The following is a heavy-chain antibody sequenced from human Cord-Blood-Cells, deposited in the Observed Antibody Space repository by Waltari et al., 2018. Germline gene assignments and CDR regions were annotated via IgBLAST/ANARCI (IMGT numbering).Heavy chain of an antibody. Sequence: QVQLVESGGGLVQPGRSLRPSCAAPGLTLRTFGIHWVCRAPGKGLEWVAVISYDGSNKYYADSVKGRFTISRDNSKNTLYLKMNSLRAEDTAVYYCAKGTGGGWIVGDYWGQGTLVTVSS. J-gene: IGHJ4*02. V-gene: IGHV3-30*18. CDR1: GLTLRTFG. D-gene: IGHD7-27*01. CDR2: ISYDGSNK. CDR3: AKGTGGGWIVGDY.